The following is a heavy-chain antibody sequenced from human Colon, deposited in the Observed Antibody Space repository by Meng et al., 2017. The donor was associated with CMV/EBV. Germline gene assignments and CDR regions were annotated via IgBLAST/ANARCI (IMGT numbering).Heavy chain of an antibody. J-gene: IGHJ4*02. D-gene: IGHD6-19*01. CDR3: ARETSGWSTGIDY. V-gene: IGHV3-21*01. CDR1: GFTFSSYS. CDR2: ISGGGGSI. Sequence: GESLKISCATSGFTFSSYSMNWVRQAPGKGLEWVSSISGGGGSIWYADSMKGRFTVSRNNAKNSQYLQLNSLRAEDTAVYYCARETSGWSTGIDYWGQGTLVTVSS.